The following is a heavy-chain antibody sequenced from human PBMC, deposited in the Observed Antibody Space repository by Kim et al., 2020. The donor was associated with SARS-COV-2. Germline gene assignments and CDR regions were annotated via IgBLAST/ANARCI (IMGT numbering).Heavy chain of an antibody. CDR3: AADPDYRGWSQFDY. J-gene: IGHJ4*02. V-gene: IGHV3-74*01. Sequence: AESVKGRFTLSRDNAKITLYLQMNSLRGEDTSVYYCAADPDYRGWSQFDYWGQGTLVTASS. D-gene: IGHD6-19*01.